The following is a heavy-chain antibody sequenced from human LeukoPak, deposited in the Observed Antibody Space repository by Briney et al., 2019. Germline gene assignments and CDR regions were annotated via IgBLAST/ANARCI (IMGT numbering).Heavy chain of an antibody. CDR2: INHSGST. CDR1: GGSFSGYY. V-gene: IGHV4-34*01. Sequence: SETLSLTCAVYGGSFSGYYWSWIRQPPGKGLEWIGEINHSGSTNYNPSLESRVTISVDTSKNQFSLKLSSVTAADTAVYYCARGPRYSSGWYVQAHYYFDYWGQGTLVTVSS. CDR3: ARGPRYSSGWYVQAHYYFDY. D-gene: IGHD6-19*01. J-gene: IGHJ4*02.